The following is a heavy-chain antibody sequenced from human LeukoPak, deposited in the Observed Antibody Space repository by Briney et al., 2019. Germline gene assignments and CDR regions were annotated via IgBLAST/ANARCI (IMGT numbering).Heavy chain of an antibody. D-gene: IGHD3-10*01. V-gene: IGHV3-7*01. CDR3: ATDRAYFDY. Sequence: GGSLTLSCAASGFTFSSYWMSWARQAPGKGLEWVANIKQDGSEKNYVDSVKGRFTISRDNAKNSLYLQMSSLRVEDTAVYYCATDRAYFDYWGQGTLVTVSS. CDR1: GFTFSSYW. CDR2: IKQDGSEK. J-gene: IGHJ4*02.